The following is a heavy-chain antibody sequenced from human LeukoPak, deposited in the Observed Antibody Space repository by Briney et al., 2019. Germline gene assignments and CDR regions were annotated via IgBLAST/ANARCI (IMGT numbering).Heavy chain of an antibody. Sequence: SVKVSCKASGGTFSTYAISWVRQTPGQGLEWMGGIIPIFGTAKYAQKFQGRVTIIADESTSTAYMELSSLRSEDTAVYYCARIQAAVPPSWGQGTLVTVSS. J-gene: IGHJ4*02. CDR1: GGTFSTYA. CDR2: IIPIFGTA. CDR3: ARIQAAVPPS. D-gene: IGHD2-2*02. V-gene: IGHV1-69*13.